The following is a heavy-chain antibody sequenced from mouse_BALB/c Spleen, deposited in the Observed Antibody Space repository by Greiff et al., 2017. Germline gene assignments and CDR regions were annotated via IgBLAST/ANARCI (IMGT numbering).Heavy chain of an antibody. J-gene: IGHJ2*01. CDR2: ISSGGST. CDR1: GFTFSSYG. Sequence: EVQVVESGGDLVKPGGSLKLSCAASGFTFSSYGMSWVRQTPDKRLEWVASISSGGSTYYPDSVKGRFTISRDNARNILYLQMSSLRSEDTAMYYCARGRYYYGRNYFDYWGQGTTLTVSS. V-gene: IGHV5-6-5*01. CDR3: ARGRYYYGRNYFDY. D-gene: IGHD1-1*01.